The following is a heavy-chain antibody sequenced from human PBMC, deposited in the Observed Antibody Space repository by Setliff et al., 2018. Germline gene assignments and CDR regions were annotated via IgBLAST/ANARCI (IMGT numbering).Heavy chain of an antibody. CDR2: IKPDGSEE. CDR1: GITFSGYW. V-gene: IGHV3-7*03. CDR3: ARDSSHFIRVLDS. Sequence: PGGSLRLSCAASGITFSGYWMSWVRQAPGKGLEWVANIKPDGSEENFADSVKGRFIISRENAKNSVYLQMNSLRAEDTAVYYCARDSSHFIRVLDSWGQGTLVTVSS. J-gene: IGHJ4*02. D-gene: IGHD3-10*01.